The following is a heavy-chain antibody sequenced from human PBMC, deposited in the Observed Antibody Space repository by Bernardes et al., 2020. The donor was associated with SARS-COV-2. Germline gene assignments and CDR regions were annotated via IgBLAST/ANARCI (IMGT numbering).Heavy chain of an antibody. V-gene: IGHV3-66*02. CDR3: ARRRAGGWDLDY. Sequence: GSLRLSCASSGFTVSDSYMTWVRQAPGKGLEWVSVIYRGGNTYYADSVRGRFTISRDSSKNTLYLQMNSLRGEDTAVYYCARRRAGGWDLDYWGQGTLVTVSS. CDR2: IYRGGNT. D-gene: IGHD6-19*01. CDR1: GFTVSDSY. J-gene: IGHJ4*02.